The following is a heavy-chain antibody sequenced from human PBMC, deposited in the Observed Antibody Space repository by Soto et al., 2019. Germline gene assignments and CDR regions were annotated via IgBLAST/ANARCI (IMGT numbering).Heavy chain of an antibody. CDR1: SFTFSNAW. CDR3: PTIGSSWGD. D-gene: IGHD6-13*01. J-gene: IGHJ1*01. V-gene: IGHV3-15*07. CDR2: IKSKTDGGTI. Sequence: EVQLVESGGGLVKPGGSLRLSCAASSFTFSNAWMNWVRQAPGKGLEWVGSIKSKTDGGTIDYAAPVKGRFTISRDDSINTLCLKMNSLTTEDTAMYYCPTIGSSWGDWGQGTLVTVSS.